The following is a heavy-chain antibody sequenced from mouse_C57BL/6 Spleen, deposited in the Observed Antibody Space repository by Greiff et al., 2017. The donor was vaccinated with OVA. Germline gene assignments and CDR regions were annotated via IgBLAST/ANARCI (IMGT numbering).Heavy chain of an antibody. J-gene: IGHJ4*01. D-gene: IGHD2-2*01. Sequence: VQLKESGGGLVQPGGSMKLSCVASGFTFSNYWMNWVRQSPEKGLEWVAQIRLKSDNYATHYAESVKGRFTISRDDSKSSVYLQMNNLRAEDTGIYYCKSRVTSYARDYWGQGTSVTVSS. CDR3: KSRVTSYARDY. CDR1: GFTFSNYW. CDR2: IRLKSDNYAT. V-gene: IGHV6-3*01.